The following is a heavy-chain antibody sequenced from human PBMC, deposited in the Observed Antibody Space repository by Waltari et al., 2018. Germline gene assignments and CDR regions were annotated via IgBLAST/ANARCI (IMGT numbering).Heavy chain of an antibody. V-gene: IGHV1-69*01. CDR2: IIPIFGTA. CDR1: GGTFSSYA. J-gene: IGHJ4*02. D-gene: IGHD2-2*03. CDR3: ARDGYCSSTSCYRYY. Sequence: QVQLVQSGAEVKKPGSSVKVSCKASGGTFSSYAIGWVRQSPGQGLEWMGGIIPIFGTANYAQKFQGRVTITADESTSTAYMELSSLRSEDTAVYYCARDGYCSSTSCYRYYWGQGTLVTVSS.